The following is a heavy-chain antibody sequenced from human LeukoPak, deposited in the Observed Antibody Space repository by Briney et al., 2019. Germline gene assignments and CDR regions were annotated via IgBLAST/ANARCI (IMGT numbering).Heavy chain of an antibody. V-gene: IGHV5-51*01. CDR1: GYSINNYW. CDR2: IYPADSDI. D-gene: IGHD2-15*01. Sequence: GESLKISCKGSGYSINNYWICWVRQMPGKGLEWMGIIYPADSDIRYSPSFQGQVTISADKSISTAYLQWSSLKASDTAIYYCARQEYCSGGSCYTWFDPWGQGTLVIVSS. CDR3: ARQEYCSGGSCYTWFDP. J-gene: IGHJ5*02.